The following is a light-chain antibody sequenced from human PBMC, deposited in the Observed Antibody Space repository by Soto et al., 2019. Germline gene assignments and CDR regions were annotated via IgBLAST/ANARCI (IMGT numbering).Light chain of an antibody. CDR3: QQSNSFPLT. CDR2: GIS. J-gene: IGKJ4*01. V-gene: IGKV3-11*01. Sequence: EIVLTQSPATLSLSPGERATLSCGASQSVSSYLAWYQQKPGQAPRLLIYGISKRATDIPDRFSGSGSGTDFTLTISSLQPEDFATYFCQQSNSFPLTFGGGTKVDIK. CDR1: QSVSSY.